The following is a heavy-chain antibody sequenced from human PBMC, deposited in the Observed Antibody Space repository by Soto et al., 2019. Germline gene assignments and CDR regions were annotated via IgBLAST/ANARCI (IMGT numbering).Heavy chain of an antibody. CDR1: GYTFTGYY. CDR2: INPHSGDT. CDR3: ARSGYYLVPDI. Sequence: QVQLVQSGAEVKKPGASVKVSCKASGYTFTGYYIHWVRQAPGQGLEWMGWINPHSGDTKYGQRFQGRVTMTRDTSSSTAHMELGRLRPDDTAVYYCARSGYYLVPDIWGQGTVVTVSS. J-gene: IGHJ3*02. D-gene: IGHD5-12*01. V-gene: IGHV1-2*02.